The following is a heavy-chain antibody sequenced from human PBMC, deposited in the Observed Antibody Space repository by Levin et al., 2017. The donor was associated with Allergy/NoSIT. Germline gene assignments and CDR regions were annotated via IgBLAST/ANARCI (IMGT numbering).Heavy chain of an antibody. CDR2: SRNKANSYTT. V-gene: IGHV3-72*01. D-gene: IGHD4-17*01. Sequence: GGSLRLSCAASGFTFSDHYMDWVRQAPGKGLEWVGRSRNKANSYTTEYAASVRGRFTISREDSKNSLYLQMNSLKTEDTAVYYCARGSYGDYVYFQHWGQGTLVTV. J-gene: IGHJ1*01. CDR3: ARGSYGDYVYFQH. CDR1: GFTFSDHY.